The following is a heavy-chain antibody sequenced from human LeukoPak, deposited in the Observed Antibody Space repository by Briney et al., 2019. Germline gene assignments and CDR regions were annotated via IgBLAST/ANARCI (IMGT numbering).Heavy chain of an antibody. Sequence: PGGSLRLSCAASGFPFSNYAMTWVRQAPGKGLERVSGISDSGDRTYYADSVKGRFTISRDNSKNMLYLQMNGLRVEDRALYYCGKGLGTSGYHDYWGQGTLVTVSS. D-gene: IGHD3-22*01. CDR3: GKGLGTSGYHDY. V-gene: IGHV3-23*01. CDR1: GFPFSNYA. J-gene: IGHJ4*02. CDR2: ISDSGDRT.